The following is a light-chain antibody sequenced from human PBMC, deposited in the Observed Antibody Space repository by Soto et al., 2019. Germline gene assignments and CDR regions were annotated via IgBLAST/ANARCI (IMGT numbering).Light chain of an antibody. CDR1: SSDVGGYNL. CDR2: EGS. V-gene: IGLV2-23*01. CDR3: CSYAGSAVV. J-gene: IGLJ3*02. Sequence: QSALTQPASVSGSPGQSITITCTGTSSDVGGYNLVSWYQQQPGKAPKLMIYEGSKRPSGLSNRFSGSKSGNTASLTISGLQAEDEADYCCCSYAGSAVVFGGGTKVTVL.